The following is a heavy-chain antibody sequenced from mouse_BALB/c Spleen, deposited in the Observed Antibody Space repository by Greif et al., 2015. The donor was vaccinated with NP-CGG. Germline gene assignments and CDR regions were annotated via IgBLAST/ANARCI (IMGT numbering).Heavy chain of an antibody. CDR3: TRAYYRYALDS. V-gene: IGHV1S22*01. J-gene: IGHJ4*01. CDR2: TYPDSGSA. Sequence: LQQSGSELVRPGASVKLSCKASGYTFTTYWMHWVKQRPGQGLEWIGTTYPDSGSAYYDEKFKSKATLTVDTSSSTAYMQLSSLTSEDSAVYYCTRAYYRYALDSWGQGTSVTVSS. CDR1: GYTFTTYW. D-gene: IGHD2-14*01.